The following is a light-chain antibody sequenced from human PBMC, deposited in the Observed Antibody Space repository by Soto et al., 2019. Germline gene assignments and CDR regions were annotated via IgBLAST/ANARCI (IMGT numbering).Light chain of an antibody. Sequence: DIQMTQSPSSLSASVGDRVIITCRASRTIADYVNWYQQRPGEAPNLLIYAASSLQSGVPSRFRGSGSGTDFTLTINSLQPEDFATYYCQQTYSTPGTFGQGTRVEIK. V-gene: IGKV1-39*01. CDR2: AAS. CDR1: RTIADY. J-gene: IGKJ1*01. CDR3: QQTYSTPGT.